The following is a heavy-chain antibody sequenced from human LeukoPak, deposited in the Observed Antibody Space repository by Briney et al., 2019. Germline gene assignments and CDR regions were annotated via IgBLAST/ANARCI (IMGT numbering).Heavy chain of an antibody. D-gene: IGHD3-10*01. CDR1: GFTFSSYA. V-gene: IGHV3-30*04. Sequence: GGSLRLSCAASGFTFSSYAMSWVRQAPGKGLEWVAVISYDGSNKYYADSVKGRFTISRDNSKNTLYLQMNSLRAEDTAVYYCAREQDSKYYYGSGRTPLLRTFDYWGQGTLVTVSS. J-gene: IGHJ4*02. CDR3: AREQDSKYYYGSGRTPLLRTFDY. CDR2: ISYDGSNK.